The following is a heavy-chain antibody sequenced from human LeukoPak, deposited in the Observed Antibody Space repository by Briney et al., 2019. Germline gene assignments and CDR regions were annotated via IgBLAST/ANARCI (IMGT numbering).Heavy chain of an antibody. J-gene: IGHJ4*02. V-gene: IGHV3-48*04. D-gene: IGHD3-16*01. Sequence: GGSLRLSCAASGFTFSSYWMHWVCQAPGKGLEWVSYISSSSSTIYYADSVKGRFTISRDNAKNSLYLQMNSPRAEDTAVYYCARDLYASDYWGQGTLVTVSS. CDR1: GFTFSSYW. CDR3: ARDLYASDY. CDR2: ISSSSSTI.